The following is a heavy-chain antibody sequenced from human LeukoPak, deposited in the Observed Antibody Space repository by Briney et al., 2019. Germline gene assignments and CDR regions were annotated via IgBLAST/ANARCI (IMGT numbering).Heavy chain of an antibody. V-gene: IGHV3-48*03. CDR1: GFMFSSFE. Sequence: GGSLRLSCAASGFMFSSFEMNWVRQAPGKGLEWVSKISSGGTTIYYADSVKGRFTISRDNAKNSLYLQMNSLRAEDTSVYYCVRNFDSWSQGTLVTVSS. J-gene: IGHJ4*02. CDR3: VRNFDS. CDR2: ISSGGTTI.